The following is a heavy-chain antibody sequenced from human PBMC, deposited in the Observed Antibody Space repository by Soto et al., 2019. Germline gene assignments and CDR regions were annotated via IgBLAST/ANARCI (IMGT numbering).Heavy chain of an antibody. Sequence: HPGGSLRLSCAASGFTFSIFAMSWVRQSPGKGLEWVSTISGSGGSTYYADAVKGRFSISRDNSMGTLYLQMKSLRVEDTAIYYCAKEVSLGSTVDLGYWGQGXLVTVYS. CDR3: AKEVSLGSTVDLGY. D-gene: IGHD7-27*01. J-gene: IGHJ4*02. CDR1: GFTFSIFA. V-gene: IGHV3-23*01. CDR2: ISGSGGST.